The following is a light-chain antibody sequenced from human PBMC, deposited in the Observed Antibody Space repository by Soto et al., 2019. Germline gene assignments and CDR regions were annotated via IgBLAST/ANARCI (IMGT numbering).Light chain of an antibody. Sequence: QSALTQPASVSGSPGQSITISCSGTSSDVGGYNYVTWYQHHPGKAPELMIYDVTNRPSGVPNRFSGSKSGNTAFLTISGLQAEDEADYYCSSYTSSSTVVFGGGTKLTVL. J-gene: IGLJ2*01. CDR3: SSYTSSSTVV. V-gene: IGLV2-14*03. CDR2: DVT. CDR1: SSDVGGYNY.